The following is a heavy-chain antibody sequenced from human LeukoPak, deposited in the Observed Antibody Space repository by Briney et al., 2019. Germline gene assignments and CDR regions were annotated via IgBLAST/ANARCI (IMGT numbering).Heavy chain of an antibody. V-gene: IGHV4-31*03. CDR3: ARGRRVGSSSWYGGWFDP. D-gene: IGHD6-13*01. Sequence: PSETLSLTCTVSGGSISSGGYYWSWIRQHPGKGLEWIGYIYYSGSTYYNPSLKSRVTISVDTSKNQFSLKLSSVTAADTAVYYCARGRRVGSSSWYGGWFDPWGQGTLVTVSS. CDR1: GGSISSGGYY. CDR2: IYYSGST. J-gene: IGHJ5*02.